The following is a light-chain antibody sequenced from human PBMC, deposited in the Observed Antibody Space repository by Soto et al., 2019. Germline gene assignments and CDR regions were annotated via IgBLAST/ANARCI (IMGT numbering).Light chain of an antibody. Sequence: QSALTQPPSASGSPGQSVSISCAGTSSDVGGYNFVSWYQQHPGKAPKLMIYEVTKRPSGVPERFSGSKSGNTASLTVSGLQSEDDADYYCSSYAGGNVVFGGGTKLTVL. CDR3: SSYAGGNVV. J-gene: IGLJ2*01. CDR2: EVT. CDR1: SSDVGGYNF. V-gene: IGLV2-8*01.